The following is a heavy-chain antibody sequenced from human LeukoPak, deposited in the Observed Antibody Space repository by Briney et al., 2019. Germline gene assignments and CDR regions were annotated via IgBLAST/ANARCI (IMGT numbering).Heavy chain of an antibody. CDR2: TYYRSKWYS. V-gene: IGHV6-1*01. J-gene: IGHJ4*02. CDR1: VDTVSNNRAT. Sequence: SQTLSLTRANSVDTVSNNRATWNWIKQSPSRGVEWLGRTYYRSKWYSHYAVSMQSRININADTSKNQFSLQLNSMTPEDTAVYYCARGPGTLASWGQGTLVTVSS. CDR3: ARGPGTLAS.